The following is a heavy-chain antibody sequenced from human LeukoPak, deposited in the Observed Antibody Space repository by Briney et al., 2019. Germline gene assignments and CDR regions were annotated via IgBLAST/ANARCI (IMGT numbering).Heavy chain of an antibody. D-gene: IGHD2/OR15-2a*01. J-gene: IGHJ5*02. CDR1: GGSVSSSGYS. CDR3: ALRRLTSAQIIEDNWFDP. CDR2: TYYSRRT. Sequence: SETLSLTCTVSGGSVSSSGYSWNWIRQPPGKTLEWIGYTYYSRRTNYNPSLKSRVTISLDTSKNQFSLRLTSVTAADTAVYYCALRRLTSAQIIEDNWFDPWGQGTLVTVSS. V-gene: IGHV4-61*08.